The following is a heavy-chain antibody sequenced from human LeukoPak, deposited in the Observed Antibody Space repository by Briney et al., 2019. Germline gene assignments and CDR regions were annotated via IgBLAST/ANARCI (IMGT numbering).Heavy chain of an antibody. CDR2: INHSGST. V-gene: IGHV4-34*01. Sequence: SETLSLTCAVYGGSFSGYYWSWIRQPPGKGLEWIGEINHSGSTNYDPSLKSRVTISVDTSKNQFSLKLSSVTAADTAVYYCARDYSNYGRYYYHGMDVWGQGTTVTVSS. J-gene: IGHJ6*02. CDR1: GGSFSGYY. CDR3: ARDYSNYGRYYYHGMDV. D-gene: IGHD4-4*01.